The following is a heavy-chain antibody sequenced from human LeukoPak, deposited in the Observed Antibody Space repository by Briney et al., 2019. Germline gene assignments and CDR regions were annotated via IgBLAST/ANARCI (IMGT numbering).Heavy chain of an antibody. CDR2: IRYDGSNK. J-gene: IGHJ4*02. V-gene: IGHV3-30*02. D-gene: IGHD1-26*01. Sequence: GGSLRLSFAASGFTFSSYGMHWVRQAPGKGLEWVAFIRYDGSNKYYADSVKGRFTISRDNSKNTLYLQMNSLRAEDTAVYYCARDREISGSPGSLDYWGQGTLVTVSS. CDR1: GFTFSSYG. CDR3: ARDREISGSPGSLDY.